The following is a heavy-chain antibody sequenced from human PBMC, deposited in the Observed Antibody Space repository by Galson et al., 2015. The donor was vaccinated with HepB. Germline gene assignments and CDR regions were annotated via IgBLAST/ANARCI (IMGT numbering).Heavy chain of an antibody. V-gene: IGHV1-18*01. CDR2: ISADNGNK. Sequence: SVKLSCTASGYTFTSYGISWVRQAPGQGLEWVAWISADNGNKNYAHTLQGRVTMTTDTSTSTVYMELRSLRSEDTAVYYCARPLDAAGAFDIWGQGTMVTVSS. D-gene: IGHD3-9*01. J-gene: IGHJ3*02. CDR3: ARPLDAAGAFDI. CDR1: GYTFTSYG.